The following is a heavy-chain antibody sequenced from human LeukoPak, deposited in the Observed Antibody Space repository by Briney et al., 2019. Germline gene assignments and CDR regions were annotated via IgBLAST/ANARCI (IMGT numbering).Heavy chain of an antibody. Sequence: GASVKVSCKASGYSFTNYYIHWVRQAPGQGLEWMGMINPSDSSATYPQKFQGRVTMTRDTSISTAYMELSRLRSDDTAVYYCAREVAGTFYWGQGTLVTVSS. J-gene: IGHJ4*02. D-gene: IGHD6-19*01. CDR1: GYSFTNYY. CDR2: INPSDSSA. CDR3: AREVAGTFY. V-gene: IGHV1-46*01.